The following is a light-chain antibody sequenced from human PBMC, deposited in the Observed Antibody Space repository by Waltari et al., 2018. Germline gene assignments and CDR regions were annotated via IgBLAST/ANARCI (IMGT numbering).Light chain of an antibody. J-gene: IGLJ2*01. V-gene: IGLV1-40*01. CDR1: SSNIGAGYD. CDR3: QSSDSTLYGVV. Sequence: QSVLTQPPSVSGAPGQRVTISCTGSSSNIGAGYDVNWYQLLPGTAPKLLIYGINNRPSGVPDRFSCSRSATSASLAISGLQAEDEAYYYCQSSDSTLYGVVFGGGTKLTVL. CDR2: GIN.